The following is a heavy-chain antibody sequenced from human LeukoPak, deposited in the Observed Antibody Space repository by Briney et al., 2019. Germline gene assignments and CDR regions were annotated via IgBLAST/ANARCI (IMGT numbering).Heavy chain of an antibody. V-gene: IGHV1-46*03. Sequence: ASVTVSCKASGYTFTSYYMHWVRQAPGQGLEWMGIINPSGGSTSYAQKFQGRVTMTRDTSTSTVYMELSSLRSEDTAVYYCARAKIFGVVIDAFDIWGQGTMVTVSS. CDR3: ARAKIFGVVIDAFDI. D-gene: IGHD3-3*01. CDR1: GYTFTSYY. J-gene: IGHJ3*02. CDR2: INPSGGST.